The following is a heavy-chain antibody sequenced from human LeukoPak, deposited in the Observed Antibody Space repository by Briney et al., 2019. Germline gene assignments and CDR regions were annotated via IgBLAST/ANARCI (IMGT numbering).Heavy chain of an antibody. CDR3: ARQWGGPAVPFDF. D-gene: IGHD1-26*01. J-gene: IGHJ4*02. CDR1: GYTFTGYY. Sequence: GASVKVSRKASGYTFTGYYINWVRQAPGQGLEWIGWINPNNGGTNYTQKFQGRVTMTRDTSMSSASMELIRLTSDDTAVYYCARQWGGPAVPFDFWGQGTVVTVSS. CDR2: INPNNGGT. V-gene: IGHV1-2*02.